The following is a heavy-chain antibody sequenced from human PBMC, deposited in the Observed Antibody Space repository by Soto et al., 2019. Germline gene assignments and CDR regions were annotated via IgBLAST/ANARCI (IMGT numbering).Heavy chain of an antibody. V-gene: IGHV4-28*01. CDR2: IYYSGTT. Sequence: SETLSLTCAVSGFSIGSNNWWGWIRQPPGKGLEWIGNIYYSGTTQFNPSLKSRVTMSMDGAGNQFSLRLSSVTAADTAVYYCARKERKPAAIWNWGQGTLVTVSS. D-gene: IGHD2-2*01. CDR3: ARKERKPAAIWN. CDR1: GFSIGSNNW. J-gene: IGHJ4*02.